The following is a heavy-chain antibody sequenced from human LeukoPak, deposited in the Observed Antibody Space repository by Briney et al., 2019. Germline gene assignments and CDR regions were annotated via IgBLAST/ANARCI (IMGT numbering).Heavy chain of an antibody. J-gene: IGHJ4*02. V-gene: IGHV1-69*13. Sequence: SVKVSCKASGGTFSSYAISWVRQAPGQGLEWMGGIIPIFGTANYAQKFQGRVTITADGSTSTAYMELSSLRSEDTAVYYCARDEQWLGSYVLNYFDYWGQGTLVTVSS. D-gene: IGHD6-19*01. CDR3: ARDEQWLGSYVLNYFDY. CDR2: IIPIFGTA. CDR1: GGTFSSYA.